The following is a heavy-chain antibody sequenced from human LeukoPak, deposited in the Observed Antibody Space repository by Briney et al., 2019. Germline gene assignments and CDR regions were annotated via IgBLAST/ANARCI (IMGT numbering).Heavy chain of an antibody. CDR1: GYTSTSYA. CDR3: ASMVRGIKGVGWFDP. CDR2: INTNTGNP. J-gene: IGHJ5*02. V-gene: IGHV7-4-1*02. D-gene: IGHD3-10*01. Sequence: ASVKVSCKASGYTSTSYAMNWVRQAPGQGLERMGWINTNTGNPTYAQGFTGRFVFSLDTSVSTAYLQISSLKAEDTAVYYCASMVRGIKGVGWFDPWGQGTLVTVSS.